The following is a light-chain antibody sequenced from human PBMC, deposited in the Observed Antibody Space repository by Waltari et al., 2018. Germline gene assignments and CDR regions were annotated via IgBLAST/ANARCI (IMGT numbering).Light chain of an antibody. J-gene: IGKJ1*01. CDR1: QSIRSN. V-gene: IGKV3-15*01. CDR2: GAS. CDR3: QQYDNWLGT. Sequence: IVMTQPPATLSVFPGERATLSCRASQSIRSNLTWYQHKPGQAPRLLNYGASTRATGIPARFSGSGSGTEFTLTISSLQSEDFAVYFCQQYDNWLGTFGQGTKVEIK.